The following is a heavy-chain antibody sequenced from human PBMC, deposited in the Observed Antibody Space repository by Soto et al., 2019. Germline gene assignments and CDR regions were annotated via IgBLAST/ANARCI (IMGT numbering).Heavy chain of an antibody. CDR2: IYWADDK. CDR3: AHIVVAGLGYYFDY. CDR1: GFSLSSTRMA. V-gene: IGHV2-5*02. D-gene: IGHD6-19*01. Sequence: QITLKESGPTLVKPTQTLTLTCTFSGFSLSSTRMAVGWIRQPPGKALEWLALIYWADDKRYSPFLKSRLTITKDTSKNPVVLTMSTMDPVDTARYYCAHIVVAGLGYYFDYWGQGTLVTVSS. J-gene: IGHJ4*02.